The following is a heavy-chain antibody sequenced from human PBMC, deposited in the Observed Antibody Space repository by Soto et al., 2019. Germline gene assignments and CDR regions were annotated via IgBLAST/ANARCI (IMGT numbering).Heavy chain of an antibody. D-gene: IGHD4-17*01. CDR2: MNPKSGNT. Sequence: QVPLVQSGAEVQKPGASVKVSSKASGYTFTSYDINWVRQATGQGLEWMGWMNPKSGNTGYAQKFQGRATMTRNTSISTAYMELNSLRSEDTAVYYCARTLYGDNVDYWCQGTLVTVSS. CDR3: ARTLYGDNVDY. V-gene: IGHV1-8*01. CDR1: GYTFTSYD. J-gene: IGHJ4*02.